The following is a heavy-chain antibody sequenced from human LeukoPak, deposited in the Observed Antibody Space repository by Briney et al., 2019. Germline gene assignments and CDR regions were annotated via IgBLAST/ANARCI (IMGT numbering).Heavy chain of an antibody. D-gene: IGHD3-10*01. CDR2: VNTNSGGT. V-gene: IGHV1-8*01. J-gene: IGHJ4*02. CDR3: ARGRGGTIIRGYLDS. CDR1: GYTFTSYD. Sequence: ASVKVSCKASGYTFTSYDINWVRQATGQGLEWMGWVNTNSGGTGYAQKFQGRVSMTRDTSIGTAYMELSSLRSEDTAIYYCARGRGGTIIRGYLDSWGQGTLVSVSS.